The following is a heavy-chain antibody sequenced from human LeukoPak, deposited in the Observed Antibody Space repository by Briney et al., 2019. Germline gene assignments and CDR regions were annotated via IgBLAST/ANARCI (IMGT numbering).Heavy chain of an antibody. Sequence: PGGSLRLSCAASGFTVSSNYMSWVRQAPGKGLEWVSVIYSGGSTYYADSVKGRFTISRDNSKNTLYLQMNSLRAEDTAVYYCAGDYAAGTRAFDIWGQGTMVTVSS. CDR2: IYSGGST. J-gene: IGHJ3*02. D-gene: IGHD6-13*01. CDR3: AGDYAAGTRAFDI. CDR1: GFTVSSNY. V-gene: IGHV3-66*01.